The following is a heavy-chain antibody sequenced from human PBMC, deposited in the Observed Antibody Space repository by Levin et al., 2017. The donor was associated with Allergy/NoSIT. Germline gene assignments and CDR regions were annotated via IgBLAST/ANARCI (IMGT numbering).Heavy chain of an antibody. Sequence: ASVKVSCKASGYTFTSYYIHWVRQAPGQGPEWMGIINPSGGSTHYAQKFQDRVTMTTDTSTSTLYMELSSLTSEDTAVYFCARVEKGAGALGWYYGMDVWGQGTTVTVPS. CDR2: INPSGGST. CDR3: ARVEKGAGALGWYYGMDV. CDR1: GYTFTSYY. D-gene: IGHD2-21*01. V-gene: IGHV1-46*01. J-gene: IGHJ6*02.